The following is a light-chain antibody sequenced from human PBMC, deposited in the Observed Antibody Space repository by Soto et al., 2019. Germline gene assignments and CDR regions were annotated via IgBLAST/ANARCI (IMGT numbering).Light chain of an antibody. CDR1: QSVSSSS. Sequence: EIVMTQSPATLSVSPGERATLSCRASQSVSSSSLAWYQQKPGQAPRLLIYGASTRATDIPARFSGSGSGTEFTLTISRLEPEDFAVYYCQQFSSYPLTFGGGTKVDIK. V-gene: IGKV3-20*01. CDR2: GAS. CDR3: QQFSSYPLT. J-gene: IGKJ4*01.